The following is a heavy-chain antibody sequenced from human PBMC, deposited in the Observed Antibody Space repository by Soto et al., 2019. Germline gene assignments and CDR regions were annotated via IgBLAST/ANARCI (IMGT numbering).Heavy chain of an antibody. CDR3: ARRDSGGYYRYFDS. Sequence: QVQLVQSGAEVKKPGSSVKVSCKASGGTFSSNPISWVRQAPGQGLEWMGGTGSGTGPGNHAQKFQGRLTITADKSSSTADMELSSLSSEDTAVYYCARRDSGGYYRYFDSWGQGTLVTVSS. CDR1: GGTFSSNP. D-gene: IGHD2-21*02. V-gene: IGHV1-69*06. CDR2: TGSGTGPG. J-gene: IGHJ4*02.